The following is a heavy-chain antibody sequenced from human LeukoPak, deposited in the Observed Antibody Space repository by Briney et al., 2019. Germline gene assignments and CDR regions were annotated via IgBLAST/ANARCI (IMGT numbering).Heavy chain of an antibody. Sequence: SEPLSLTCTVSGGSISSYYWSWIRQPTGNGLEWIGYIYYSGSTYYNPSLKSRVTISVDTSKNQFSLKLSSVTAADTAVYYCARAGSSVVPAAIPHYGMDVWGQGTTVTVSS. CDR2: IYYSGST. D-gene: IGHD2-2*02. CDR1: GGSISSYY. J-gene: IGHJ6*02. V-gene: IGHV4-59*12. CDR3: ARAGSSVVPAAIPHYGMDV.